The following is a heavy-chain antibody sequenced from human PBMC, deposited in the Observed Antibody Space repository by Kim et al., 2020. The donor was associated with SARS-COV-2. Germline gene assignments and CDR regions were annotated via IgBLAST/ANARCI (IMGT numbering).Heavy chain of an antibody. D-gene: IGHD2-2*01. Sequence: KYSADSGKGRVTIPRDNSKNTVYLRMNRLRAEDTAVYYCARIPGVVPAPDYWGQGTLVTVSS. V-gene: IGHV3-30*01. CDR3: ARIPGVVPAPDY. J-gene: IGHJ4*02. CDR2: K.